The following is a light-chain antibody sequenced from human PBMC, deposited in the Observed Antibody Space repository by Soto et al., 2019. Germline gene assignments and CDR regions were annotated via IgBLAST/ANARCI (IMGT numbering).Light chain of an antibody. V-gene: IGKV1-5*01. CDR2: DAS. CDR1: QSIGNW. J-gene: IGKJ1*01. CDR3: QQYSSYST. Sequence: DIQMTQSPSTLSASVGDRVTITCRASQSIGNWLAWYQQKPGKATKLLIFDASSLEGVVPSRVSGSGSGTEFTLTINGLKPDYFATYYCQQYSSYSTFEQGTKVEIK.